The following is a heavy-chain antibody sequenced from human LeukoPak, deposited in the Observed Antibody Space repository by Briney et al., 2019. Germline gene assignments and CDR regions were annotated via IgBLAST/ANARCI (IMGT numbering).Heavy chain of an antibody. CDR1: GYTFTGYY. V-gene: IGHV1-2*02. J-gene: IGHJ3*02. CDR2: INPNSGGT. D-gene: IGHD1-1*01. CDR3: ARVEGGTYDAFDI. Sequence: ASVKVSCKASGYTFTGYYMHWVRQAPGQGLEWIGWINPNSGGTNYAQKFQGRVTMTRDTSISTAYIELSRLRSDDTAVYYCARVEGGTYDAFDIWGQGTMVTVSS.